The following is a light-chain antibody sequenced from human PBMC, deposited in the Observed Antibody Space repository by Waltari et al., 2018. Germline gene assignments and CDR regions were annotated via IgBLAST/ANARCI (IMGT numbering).Light chain of an antibody. CDR3: QKYNNAPLT. Sequence: DIQMTQSPSSLSASVGDRVTITCRASPGISNYLAWYQQKPGKVPKLLIYAASTLQSGVPSRFSGSGSGTEFTLTISSLQPEDVATYYCQKYNNAPLTFGGGTKVEIK. V-gene: IGKV1-27*01. J-gene: IGKJ4*01. CDR2: AAS. CDR1: PGISNY.